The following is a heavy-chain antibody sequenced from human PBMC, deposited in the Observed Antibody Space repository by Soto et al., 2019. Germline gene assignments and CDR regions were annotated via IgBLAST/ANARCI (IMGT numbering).Heavy chain of an antibody. J-gene: IGHJ6*02. CDR2: ISSSRSTI. CDR3: VRGRSDSLMDV. CDR1: GFTLKSFS. V-gene: IGHV3-48*02. Sequence: EVQLVESGGDLVQPRGSLRLSCAGSGFTLKSFSMNWVRQAPGKGLEWVSYISSSRSTIYYADSVKGRFTISRDDDKNSLYLQMNSLRDDDTAEYYCVRGRSDSLMDVWGQGTTVTVSS. D-gene: IGHD2-15*01.